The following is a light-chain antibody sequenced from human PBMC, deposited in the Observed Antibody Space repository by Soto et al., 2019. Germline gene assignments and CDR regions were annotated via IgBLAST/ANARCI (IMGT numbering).Light chain of an antibody. CDR2: SDN. Sequence: QSVLTQPPSASGTPGQRVTISCSGSSSSIGSNAVNWYQQLPGTAPKLLIYSDNHRPSGVPDRFSGSKSGTSASLAISGLQSEDEADYHCATWDDRLNAYVFGIGTKLTVL. CDR1: SSSIGSNA. CDR3: ATWDDRLNAYV. V-gene: IGLV1-44*01. J-gene: IGLJ1*01.